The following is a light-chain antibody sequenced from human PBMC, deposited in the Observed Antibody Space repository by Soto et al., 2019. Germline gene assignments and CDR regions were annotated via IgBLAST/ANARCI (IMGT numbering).Light chain of an antibody. CDR1: SSDVGAYNY. CDR2: DVS. V-gene: IGLV2-14*03. Sequence: QSALTQPASVSGSPGESITISCTGTSSDVGAYNYVSWYQQHPGKAPKLMIYDVSNRPSGVSNRFSGSKSGNTASLTISGLQAEDEADYYCSSYTSTNSLFGGGTKLPS. CDR3: SSYTSTNSL. J-gene: IGLJ2*01.